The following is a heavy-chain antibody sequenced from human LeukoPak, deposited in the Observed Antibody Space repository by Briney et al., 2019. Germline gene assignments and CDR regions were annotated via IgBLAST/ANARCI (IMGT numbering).Heavy chain of an antibody. V-gene: IGHV3-30-3*01. J-gene: IGHJ5*02. CDR3: ARAGIAAAGTRNWFDP. D-gene: IGHD6-13*01. Sequence: GGSLRLSCAASGFTFSSYAMHWVRQAPGKGLEWVAVISYDGSNKYYADSVKGRFTISRDNSKNTLYLQMNSLRAEDTAVYYCARAGIAAAGTRNWFDPWGQGTLVTVSS. CDR2: ISYDGSNK. CDR1: GFTFSSYA.